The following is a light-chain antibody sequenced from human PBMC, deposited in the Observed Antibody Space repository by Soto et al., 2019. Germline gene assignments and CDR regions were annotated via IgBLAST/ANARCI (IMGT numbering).Light chain of an antibody. CDR3: QQYNSYVWT. CDR1: QSVTSW. Sequence: DIQMTQSPSSLSASVGDTVTITCLGSQSVTSWLAWYQQKPGKGPNLLIYKASSLESGVPSRFSGSGSGTEFTLTISSLQPDDFATYYCQQYNSYVWTFGQGTKVDIK. J-gene: IGKJ1*01. V-gene: IGKV1-5*03. CDR2: KAS.